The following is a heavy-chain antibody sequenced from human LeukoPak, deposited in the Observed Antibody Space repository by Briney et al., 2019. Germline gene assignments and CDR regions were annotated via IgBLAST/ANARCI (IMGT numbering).Heavy chain of an antibody. D-gene: IGHD3-16*01. CDR1: GFTFSSYE. J-gene: IGHJ6*02. Sequence: GGSLRLSCAASGFTFSSYEMNWVRQAPGKGLEWVSYISSSGSTIYYADSVKGRFTISRDNAKNSLYLQMYSLRAEDTAVYYCARAGEYYYYGMDVWGQGTTVTVSS. CDR3: ARAGEYYYYGMDV. CDR2: ISSSGSTI. V-gene: IGHV3-48*03.